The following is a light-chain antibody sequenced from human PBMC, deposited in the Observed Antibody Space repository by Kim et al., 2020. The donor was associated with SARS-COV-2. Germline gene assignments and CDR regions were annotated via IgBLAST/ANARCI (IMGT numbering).Light chain of an antibody. Sequence: DIQMTQSPSSVSASTGDRVIITCRASQPISKWLAWYQQKPGSAPKLLIYGASSLQSGVPSRFSGSRSGTDFILTISNLQPEDFATYFCQQANSFPLTFGGGTRVEIK. CDR1: QPISKW. V-gene: IGKV1D-12*01. CDR3: QQANSFPLT. CDR2: GAS. J-gene: IGKJ4*01.